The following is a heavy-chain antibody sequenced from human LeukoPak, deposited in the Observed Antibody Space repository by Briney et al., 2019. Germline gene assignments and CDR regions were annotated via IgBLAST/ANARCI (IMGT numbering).Heavy chain of an antibody. J-gene: IGHJ4*02. D-gene: IGHD6-13*01. V-gene: IGHV3-9*01. Sequence: PGGSLRLSCAASGFTFDDYATHWVRQAPGEGLEWVSGISWNSGSIGHADSVKGRFTISRDNAKNSLYLQMNSLRAEDTALYYCAKDDSSSWGTCFDYWGQGTLVTVSS. CDR3: AKDDSSSWGTCFDY. CDR2: ISWNSGSI. CDR1: GFTFDDYA.